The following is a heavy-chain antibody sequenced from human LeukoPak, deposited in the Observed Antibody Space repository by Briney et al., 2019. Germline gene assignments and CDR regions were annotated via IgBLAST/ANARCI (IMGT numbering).Heavy chain of an antibody. CDR2: ISSDGGGT. J-gene: IGHJ4*02. V-gene: IGHV3-64D*06. Sequence: PGGSLRLSCSASGFIFTPYTMHWVRQAPGKGLEYVSAISSDGGGTYYTDSVKGRFTISRDNSKSMLYLQMSSLRPEDTAVYYCVRYTDSSYPDWGQGTLVTVSS. D-gene: IGHD1-14*01. CDR3: VRYTDSSYPD. CDR1: GFIFTPYT.